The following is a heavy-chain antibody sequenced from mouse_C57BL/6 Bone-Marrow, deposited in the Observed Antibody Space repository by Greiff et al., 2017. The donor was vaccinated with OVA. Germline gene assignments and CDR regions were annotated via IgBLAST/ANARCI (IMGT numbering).Heavy chain of an antibody. V-gene: IGHV1-64*01. J-gene: IGHJ3*01. CDR3: ARVNYGNSAWFAY. Sequence: QVQLQQPGAELVKPGASVKLSCKASGYTFTSYWMHWVKQRPGQGLEWIGMIHPNSGSTNYNEKFKSKATLTVDKSSSTAYMQLSSLTSEDSAVYDWARVNYGNSAWFAYWGQGTLVTVSS. D-gene: IGHD2-1*01. CDR2: IHPNSGST. CDR1: GYTFTSYW.